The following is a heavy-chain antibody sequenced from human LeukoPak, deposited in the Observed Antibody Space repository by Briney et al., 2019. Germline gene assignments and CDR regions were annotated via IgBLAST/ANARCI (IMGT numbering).Heavy chain of an antibody. D-gene: IGHD5-18*01. Sequence: ASVKVSCKASGYTFTGYYMLWVRQAPGQGLEWMGRINPNSGGTNYAQKFQGRVTMTRDTSIITAYMELSRLRSDDTAVYYCARGGYSYGFVVDYWGQGTLVTVSS. CDR3: ARGGYSYGFVVDY. J-gene: IGHJ4*02. CDR2: INPNSGGT. V-gene: IGHV1-2*06. CDR1: GYTFTGYY.